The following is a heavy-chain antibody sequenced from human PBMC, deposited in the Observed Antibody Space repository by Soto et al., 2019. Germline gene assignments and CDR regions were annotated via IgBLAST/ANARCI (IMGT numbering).Heavy chain of an antibody. V-gene: IGHV4-30-2*01. Sequence: SETLSLTCTVSGGSISSGGYSWTWIRQPPGKGLEWIGYIYHSGSTYYNPSLKSRVTISVDRSKNQFSLKLSSVTAADTAVYYCARDRGGNSGYFQHWGQGTLVTAPQ. CDR2: IYHSGST. CDR3: ARDRGGNSGYFQH. D-gene: IGHD2-21*02. CDR1: GGSISSGGYS. J-gene: IGHJ1*01.